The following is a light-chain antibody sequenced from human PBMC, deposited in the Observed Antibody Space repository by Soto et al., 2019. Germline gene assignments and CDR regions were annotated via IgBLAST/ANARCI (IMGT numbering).Light chain of an antibody. Sequence: QSALTQPRSVSGPPGQSVTISCTGTNSDVGTYNYVSWYQQHPGKAPKLIIYDVTKRPSGVPDRFSGSKSGNTASLIISGLQAADEAEYYCCCCSYAGSSSFRVLFGGGTQLTVL. CDR3: CSYAGSSSFRVL. CDR2: DVT. V-gene: IGLV2-11*01. CDR1: NSDVGTYNY. J-gene: IGLJ2*01.